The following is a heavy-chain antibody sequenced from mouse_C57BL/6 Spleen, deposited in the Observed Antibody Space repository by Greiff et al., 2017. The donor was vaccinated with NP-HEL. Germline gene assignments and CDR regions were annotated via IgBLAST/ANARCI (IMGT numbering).Heavy chain of an antibody. D-gene: IGHD1-3*01. CDR2: INPNNGGT. Sequence: EVQLQQSGPELVKPGASVKISCKASGYTFTDYYMNWVKQSHGKSLEWIGDINPNNGGTSYNQKFKGKATLTVDKSSSTAYMELRSLTSEDSAVYYCARRSKGGYYFDYWGQGTTLTVSS. J-gene: IGHJ2*01. CDR1: GYTFTDYY. CDR3: ARRSKGGYYFDY. V-gene: IGHV1-26*01.